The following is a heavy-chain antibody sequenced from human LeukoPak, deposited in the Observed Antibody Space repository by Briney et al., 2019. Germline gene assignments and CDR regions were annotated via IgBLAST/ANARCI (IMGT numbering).Heavy chain of an antibody. CDR3: ASRLDYYGSSIGEGFYFDY. J-gene: IGHJ4*02. CDR2: IIPIFGTA. V-gene: IGHV1-69*06. Sequence: SVEVSCKASGGTFSSYAINWVRQAPGQGLEWMGGIIPIFGTANYAQKFQGRVTITADKSTSTAYMELSSLRSEDTAVYYCASRLDYYGSSIGEGFYFDYWGQGTLVTVSS. D-gene: IGHD3-10*01. CDR1: GGTFSSYA.